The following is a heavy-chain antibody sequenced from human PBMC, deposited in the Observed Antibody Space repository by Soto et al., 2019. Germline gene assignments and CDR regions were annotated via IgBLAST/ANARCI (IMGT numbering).Heavy chain of an antibody. V-gene: IGHV4-4*02. CDR1: GGSIGSSNW. Sequence: QVQLQESGPGLVKPSGTLSLTCAVSGGSIGSSNWWSWVRQSPGKGLEWIGEIYDSGSTNYNPSLKSRVTISLDKSKNQYSLKLSSVNAADTAVYYCARLKTYDIFIKSDYWGQGSLVTVSS. CDR3: ARLKTYDIFIKSDY. CDR2: IYDSGST. J-gene: IGHJ4*02. D-gene: IGHD3-9*01.